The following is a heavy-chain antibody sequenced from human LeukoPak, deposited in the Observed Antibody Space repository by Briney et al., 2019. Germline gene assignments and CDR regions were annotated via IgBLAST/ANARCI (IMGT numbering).Heavy chain of an antibody. J-gene: IGHJ4*02. V-gene: IGHV1-2*02. CDR1: GYTFTGYY. CDR2: INPNSGGT. D-gene: IGHD6-19*01. Sequence: ASVKVSCNASGYTFTGYYMHWVRQAPGQGLEWMGWINPNSGGTNYAQKFQGRATMTRDTSISTAYMELSRLRSDDTAVYYCARVIGGAVAYGYWGQGTLVTVSS. CDR3: ARVIGGAVAYGY.